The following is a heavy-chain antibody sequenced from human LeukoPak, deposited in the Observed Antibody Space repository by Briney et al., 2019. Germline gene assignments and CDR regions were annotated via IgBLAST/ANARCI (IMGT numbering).Heavy chain of an antibody. J-gene: IGHJ4*02. Sequence: GGSLRLSCAASGFTFSNAWMSWVRQAPGKGLEWVGRIKSKTDGGTTDYAAPVKGRFTISRDDSKNTLYLQMNSLRAEDTAIYYCAKDRDLRQGYYFDHWGQGTLVTVSS. CDR2: IKSKTDGGTT. CDR1: GFTFSNAW. V-gene: IGHV3-15*01. CDR3: AKDRDLRQGYYFDH.